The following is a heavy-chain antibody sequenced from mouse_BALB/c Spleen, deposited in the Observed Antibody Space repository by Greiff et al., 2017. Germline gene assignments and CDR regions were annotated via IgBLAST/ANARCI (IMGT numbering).Heavy chain of an antibody. V-gene: IGHV1S137*01. CDR1: GYTFTDYA. J-gene: IGHJ4*01. CDR2: ISTYYGDA. CDR3: YRCLLATAYAMDY. Sequence: QVQLKQSGAELVRPGVSVKISCKGSGYTFTDYAMHWVKQSHAKSLEWIGVISTYYGDASYNQKFKGKATMTVDTSSSTAYMELARLTSEDSAISSGYRCLLATAYAMDYWGQGTSVTVSS. D-gene: IGHD1-2*01.